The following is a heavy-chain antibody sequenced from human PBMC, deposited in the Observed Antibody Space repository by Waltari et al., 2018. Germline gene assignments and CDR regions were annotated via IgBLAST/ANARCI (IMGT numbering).Heavy chain of an antibody. CDR2: INAGNGNT. D-gene: IGHD2-21*01. V-gene: IGHV1-3*01. CDR1: GYTFTSYA. CDR3: ARDSDVVVIAPLSY. Sequence: QVQLVLSGAEVKKPGASVKVSCKASGYTFTSYAMHWVRQAPGQRLEWMGWINAGNGNTKYSQKFQGRVTITRDTSASTAYMELSSLRSEDTAVYYCARDSDVVVIAPLSYWGQGTLVTVSS. J-gene: IGHJ4*02.